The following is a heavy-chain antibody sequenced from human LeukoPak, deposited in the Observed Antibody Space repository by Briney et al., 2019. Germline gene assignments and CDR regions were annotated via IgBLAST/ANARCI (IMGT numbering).Heavy chain of an antibody. J-gene: IGHJ4*02. V-gene: IGHV3-48*03. CDR3: ARDFRITMVRGVASFDY. Sequence: PGGSLRLFCAASRFPLSSYEMKWVRQAPGKGLEWVSYISSSGSAIYYADSVKGRFTISRDNAKNSLYLQMNSLRAEDTAVYYCARDFRITMVRGVASFDYWGQGTLVTVSS. CDR1: RFPLSSYE. D-gene: IGHD3-10*01. CDR2: ISSSGSAI.